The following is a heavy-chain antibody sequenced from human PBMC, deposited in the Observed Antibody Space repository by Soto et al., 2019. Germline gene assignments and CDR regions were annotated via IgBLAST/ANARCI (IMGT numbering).Heavy chain of an antibody. CDR1: GYTFINFD. D-gene: IGHD6-13*01. CDR2: MNPGSGKT. Sequence: QVQLMQSGAEVKEPEASVRVSCKASGYTFINFDISWVRQATGQGLEWMGWMNPGSGKTGYASKFQGRVTMTRDASTSTAHLELSSLTSEDTAIYYCARMASAGTLNWFDPWGQGSLVTVSS. CDR3: ARMASAGTLNWFDP. J-gene: IGHJ5*02. V-gene: IGHV1-8*02.